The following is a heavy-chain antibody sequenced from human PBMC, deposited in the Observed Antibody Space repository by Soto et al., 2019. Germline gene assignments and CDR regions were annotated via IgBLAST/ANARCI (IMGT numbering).Heavy chain of an antibody. CDR3: ARERSAYCGGDCYANWFDP. Sequence: SETLSLTCTVSGGSISSYYWSWIRQPAGKGLEWIGRIYTSGSTNYNPSLKSRVTMSVDTSKNQFSLKLSSVTAADTAVYYCARERSAYCGGDCYANWFDPWGQGTLVTVSS. CDR1: GGSISSYY. J-gene: IGHJ5*02. D-gene: IGHD2-21*02. V-gene: IGHV4-4*07. CDR2: IYTSGST.